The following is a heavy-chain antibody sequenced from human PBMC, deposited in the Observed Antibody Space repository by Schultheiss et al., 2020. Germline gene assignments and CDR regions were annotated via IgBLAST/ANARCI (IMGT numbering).Heavy chain of an antibody. CDR3: ARGVGALYYDFWCGYYRGLDY. Sequence: SETLSLTCTVSGGSISSGGYYWSWIRQHPGQGLEWIGYIYYSGSTNYNPSLKSRVTISVDTSKNQFSLKLSSVTAADTAVYYCARGVGALYYDFWCGYYRGLDYWGQGTLVTVSS. V-gene: IGHV4-61*08. CDR1: GGSISSGGYY. CDR2: IYYSGST. J-gene: IGHJ4*02. D-gene: IGHD3-3*01.